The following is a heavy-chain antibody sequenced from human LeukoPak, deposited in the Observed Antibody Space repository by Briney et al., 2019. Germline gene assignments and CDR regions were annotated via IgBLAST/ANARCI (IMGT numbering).Heavy chain of an antibody. CDR1: GGSISSGGYS. V-gene: IGHV4-30-2*01. Sequence: SQTLSLTCAVSGGSISSGGYSWSWIRQPPGKGLEWIGYIYHSGSTYYNPSLKSRVTISVDTSKNQFSLKLSSVTAADTAVYYCARGKPSPPGYSRGYWFDPWGQGTLVTVSS. J-gene: IGHJ5*02. D-gene: IGHD2-15*01. CDR3: ARGKPSPPGYSRGYWFDP. CDR2: IYHSGST.